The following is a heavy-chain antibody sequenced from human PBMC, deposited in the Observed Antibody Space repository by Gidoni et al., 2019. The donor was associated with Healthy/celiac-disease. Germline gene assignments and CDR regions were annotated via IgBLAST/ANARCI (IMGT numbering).Heavy chain of an antibody. Sequence: QVQLVQSGAEVKQPWASVKVSCKVSGYTLTELSMHWVRQAPGKGLEWMGGFDPEDGETIYAQKFQGRVTMTEDTSTDTAYMELSSLRSEDTAVYYCATPYGSGSYSPFDYWGQGTLVTVSS. CDR3: ATPYGSGSYSPFDY. CDR1: GYTLTELS. CDR2: FDPEDGET. V-gene: IGHV1-24*01. D-gene: IGHD3-10*01. J-gene: IGHJ4*02.